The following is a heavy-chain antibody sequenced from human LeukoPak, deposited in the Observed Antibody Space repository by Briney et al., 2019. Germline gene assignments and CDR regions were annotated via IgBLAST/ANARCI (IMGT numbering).Heavy chain of an antibody. CDR1: GYTFTSYG. J-gene: IGHJ5*02. Sequence: ASVKVSCKASGYTFTSYGISWVPQAPGQGLEWMGWISAYNGNTNYAQKLQGRVTMTTDTSTSTAYMELRSLRSDDTAVYYCARQGRRYCSSTSCYIWFDPWGQGTLVTVSS. CDR3: ARQGRRYCSSTSCYIWFDP. CDR2: ISAYNGNT. V-gene: IGHV1-18*01. D-gene: IGHD2-2*02.